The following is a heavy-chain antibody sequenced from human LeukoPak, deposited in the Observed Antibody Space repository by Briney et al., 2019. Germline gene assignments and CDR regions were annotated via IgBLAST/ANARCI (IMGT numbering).Heavy chain of an antibody. CDR3: ARQYCSGGSCYWYFDL. CDR1: GGSISSYY. D-gene: IGHD2-15*01. J-gene: IGHJ2*01. CDR2: IYYSGST. V-gene: IGHV4-59*01. Sequence: SETLFLTCTVSGGSISSYYWSWIRQPPGKGLEWIGYIYYSGSTNYNPSLKSRVTISVDTSKNQFSLKLSSVTAADTAVYYCARQYCSGGSCYWYFDLWGRGTLVTVSS.